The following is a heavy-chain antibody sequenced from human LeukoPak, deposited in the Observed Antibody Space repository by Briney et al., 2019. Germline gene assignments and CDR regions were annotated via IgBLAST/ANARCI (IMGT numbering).Heavy chain of an antibody. D-gene: IGHD5-18*01. V-gene: IGHV4-59*08. J-gene: IGHJ5*02. CDR2: IYSSGST. CDR1: GCSISAFS. Sequence: KPSETLSLTCTVSGCSISAFSWSWIRQPPGKGLEWIGYIYSSGSTNYNPSLRSRVTISVDTSKNQFSLKLTSVTAADTAVYYCARSIGYIYGFGWFDPWGPGTLVIVSS. CDR3: ARSIGYIYGFGWFDP.